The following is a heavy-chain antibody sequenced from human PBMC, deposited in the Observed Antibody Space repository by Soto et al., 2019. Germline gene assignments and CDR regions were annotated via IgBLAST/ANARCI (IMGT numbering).Heavy chain of an antibody. CDR1: GFTFTSYA. CDR2: VSRGGST. Sequence: GGSLRLSCAASGFTFTSYAMGWVRQAPGKGLECVSVVSRGGSTHYADSVTGRFIVSRDNSKNTVSLQMNSLRAEDTAVYYCAKEIVGGSGFYGMDVWGQGTTVTVSS. V-gene: IGHV3-23*01. CDR3: AKEIVGGSGFYGMDV. D-gene: IGHD3-10*01. J-gene: IGHJ6*02.